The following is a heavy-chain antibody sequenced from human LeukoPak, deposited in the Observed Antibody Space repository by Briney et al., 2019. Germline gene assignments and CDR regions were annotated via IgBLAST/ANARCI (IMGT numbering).Heavy chain of an antibody. D-gene: IGHD1-26*01. J-gene: IGHJ4*02. Sequence: GGSLRLSCAASGFPFSNYWMSWVRQAPGKGLEWVANIKEDGSEKTYVDSVKGRFTISRDNAKNSVYLQMDSLRAEDTAVYHCAHSGSYFDYLGQGTLVTVSS. V-gene: IGHV3-7*01. CDR3: AHSGSYFDY. CDR1: GFPFSNYW. CDR2: IKEDGSEK.